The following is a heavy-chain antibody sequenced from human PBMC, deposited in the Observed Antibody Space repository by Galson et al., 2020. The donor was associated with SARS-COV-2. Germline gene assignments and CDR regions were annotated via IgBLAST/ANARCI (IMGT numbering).Heavy chain of an antibody. V-gene: IGHV3-23*01. CDR1: GFTFRSYA. D-gene: IGHD2-2*03. CDR3: AKDGYCSSTSCYAGGLDI. Sequence: GGSLRLSCAASGFTFRSYAMSWVRQAPGKGLEWVSAISGSGDNAYYADSVKGRFTISRDNSENTLYLQMDSLRAEDTAVYYCAKDGYCSSTSCYAGGLDIWGQGAMVTVSS. CDR2: ISGSGDNA. J-gene: IGHJ3*02.